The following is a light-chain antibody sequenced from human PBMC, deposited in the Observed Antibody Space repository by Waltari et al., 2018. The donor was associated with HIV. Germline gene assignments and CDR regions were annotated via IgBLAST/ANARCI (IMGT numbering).Light chain of an antibody. J-gene: IGKJ1*01. CDR1: QSVSSNY. V-gene: IGKV3-20*01. Sequence: EIVLTQSPGTLSLSPGERATLSCRASQSVSSNYFAWYQQKPGQAPRLVIYGASSRATGIPARFSGSVSGTDFTLTISRLEPEDFAVYYCQQYGTSPPTFGQGTKVEVK. CDR2: GAS. CDR3: QQYGTSPPT.